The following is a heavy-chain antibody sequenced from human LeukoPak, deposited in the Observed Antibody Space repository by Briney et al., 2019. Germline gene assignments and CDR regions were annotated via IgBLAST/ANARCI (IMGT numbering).Heavy chain of an antibody. V-gene: IGHV1-46*01. Sequence: SVNVSCMASGYTFTSYHMHWVRQAPGQGLEWMGIINPSGGSTSYAQKFQGRVTMTRDTSTSTAYMELRSLRSDDTAVYYCARDGVYNWNDPPPLHYYYGMDVWGQGTTVTVSS. J-gene: IGHJ6*02. CDR2: INPSGGST. D-gene: IGHD1-1*01. CDR3: ARDGVYNWNDPPPLHYYYGMDV. CDR1: GYTFTSYH.